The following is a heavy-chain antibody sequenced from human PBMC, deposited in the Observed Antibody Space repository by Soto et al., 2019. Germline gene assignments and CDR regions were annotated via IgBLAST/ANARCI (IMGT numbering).Heavy chain of an antibody. D-gene: IGHD2-15*01. CDR1: GGTFSSYT. CDR3: ARALIPGYCSGGSCYSGSSGWYSYYYGMDV. CDR2: IIPILGIA. J-gene: IGHJ6*02. V-gene: IGHV1-69*02. Sequence: SVKVSCKASGGTFSSYTISWVRQAPGQGLEWMGRIIPILGIANYAQKFQGRVTITADKSTSTAYMELSSLRSEDTAVYYFARALIPGYCSGGSCYSGSSGWYSYYYGMDVWG.